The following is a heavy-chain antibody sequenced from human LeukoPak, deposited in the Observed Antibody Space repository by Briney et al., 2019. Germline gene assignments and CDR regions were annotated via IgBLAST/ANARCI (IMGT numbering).Heavy chain of an antibody. CDR1: GGSISSSNW. CDR2: IYHDGST. Sequence: SGTLSLTCAVSGGSISSSNWWIWVRQSPEKGLEWIGEIYHDGSTSYNPSLKSRVTISMDKSKNQLSLKLNFVTAADTAVYYCARDRGGYTYSHDYWGQGTLVTVSS. V-gene: IGHV4-4*02. D-gene: IGHD5-18*01. CDR3: ARDRGGYTYSHDY. J-gene: IGHJ4*02.